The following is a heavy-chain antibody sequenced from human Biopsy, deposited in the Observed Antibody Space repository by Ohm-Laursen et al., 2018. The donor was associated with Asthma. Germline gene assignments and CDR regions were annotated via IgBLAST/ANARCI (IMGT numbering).Heavy chain of an antibody. D-gene: IGHD3-16*02. Sequence: SLRPSCAASGFTFSSYAMHWVRQAPGKGLEWVAVISYDGSNKYYADSVKGRFTISRDNSKNTLYLQMNSLRAEGTAVYYCARDLHPTNHLGELSEGFDYWGQGTLVTVSS. CDR2: ISYDGSNK. J-gene: IGHJ4*02. V-gene: IGHV3-30-3*01. CDR3: ARDLHPTNHLGELSEGFDY. CDR1: GFTFSSYA.